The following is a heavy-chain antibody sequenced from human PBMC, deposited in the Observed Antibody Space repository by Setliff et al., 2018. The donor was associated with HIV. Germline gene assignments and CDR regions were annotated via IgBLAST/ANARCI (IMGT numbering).Heavy chain of an antibody. Sequence: SETLSLTCTVSGETIRNGFYYWHWMRQPPGKGLEWIGSIYYSGSTHYKSSLKSRVTISVDTSKNQFSLRLRSVTAADTAVYYCARGGGPDTNFDSWGPGNPGHRL. CDR1: GETIRNGFYY. J-gene: IGHJ4*02. CDR3: ARGGGPDTNFDS. V-gene: IGHV4-39*07. CDR2: IYYSGST.